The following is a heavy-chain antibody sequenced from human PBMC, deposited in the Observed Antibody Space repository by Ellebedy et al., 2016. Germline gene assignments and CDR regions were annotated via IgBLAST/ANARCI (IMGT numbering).Heavy chain of an antibody. J-gene: IGHJ4*02. CDR2: ISASSSTI. D-gene: IGHD1-26*01. V-gene: IGHV3-48*04. CDR3: ARGRVGATD. CDR1: GFTFSNYN. Sequence: GGSLRLXXAASGFTFSNYNMNWVRQAPGKGLEWVSYISASSSTIFYADSVKGRFTISRDNANNSLYLQMNSLRAEDTAIYYCARGRVGATDWGQGTLVTVSS.